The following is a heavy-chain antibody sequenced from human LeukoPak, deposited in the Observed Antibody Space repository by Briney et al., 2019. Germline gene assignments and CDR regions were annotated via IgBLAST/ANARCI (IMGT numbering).Heavy chain of an antibody. D-gene: IGHD2-2*01. CDR2: IYSDNT. CDR1: GFTVSSNS. Sequence: GGSLRLSCTVSGFTVSSNSMSWVRQAPGKGLEWVSFIYSDNTHYSDSVKGRFTISRDNSKNTLYLQMNSLRAEDTAVYYCARDRRSRYCSSTRCYLGCFDPWGQGTLVTVSS. V-gene: IGHV3-53*01. J-gene: IGHJ5*02. CDR3: ARDRRSRYCSSTRCYLGCFDP.